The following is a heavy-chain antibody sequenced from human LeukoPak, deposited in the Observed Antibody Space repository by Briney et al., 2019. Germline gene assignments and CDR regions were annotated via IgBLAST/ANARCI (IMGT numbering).Heavy chain of an antibody. D-gene: IGHD4-17*01. CDR1: GASITSSSHY. Sequence: SETLSLTCTVSGASITSSSHYWGWIRQPPGKGLEWIGSLFYSGSTSYNPSLKSRVTISVDTSKNQFSLKLSSVTAAETAVCYCARQSGGATVTTIFDYWGQGTLVTVSS. CDR2: LFYSGST. V-gene: IGHV4-39*01. CDR3: ARQSGGATVTTIFDY. J-gene: IGHJ4*02.